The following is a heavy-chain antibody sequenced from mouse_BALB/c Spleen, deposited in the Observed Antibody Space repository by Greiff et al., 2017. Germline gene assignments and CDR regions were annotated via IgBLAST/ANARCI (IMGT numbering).Heavy chain of an antibody. D-gene: IGHD2-1*01. CDR3: ARGDGTQGYYFDY. V-gene: IGHV1-7*01. CDR1: GYTFTSYW. CDR2: INPSTGYT. J-gene: IGHJ2*01. Sequence: VQLQQSGAELAKPGASVKMSCKASGYTFTSYWMHWVKQRPGQGLEWIGYINPSTGYTEYNQKFKDKATLTADKSSSTAYMQLSSLTSEDSAVYYCARGDGTQGYYFDYWGQGTTLTVSS.